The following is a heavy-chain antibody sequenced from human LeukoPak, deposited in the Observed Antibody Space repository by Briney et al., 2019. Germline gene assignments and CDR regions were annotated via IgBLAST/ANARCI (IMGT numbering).Heavy chain of an antibody. Sequence: SETLSLTCTVSGGSFSSGSYYWSWIRQPPGTGLEWIGYIYYSGSTNYNPSLKSRVTISVDTSKNQFSLKLSSVTAADTAVYYCARDSELPDYDDAFDIWGQGTMVTVSS. V-gene: IGHV4-61*01. CDR2: IYYSGST. CDR3: ARDSELPDYDDAFDI. J-gene: IGHJ3*02. CDR1: GGSFSSGSYY. D-gene: IGHD3-22*01.